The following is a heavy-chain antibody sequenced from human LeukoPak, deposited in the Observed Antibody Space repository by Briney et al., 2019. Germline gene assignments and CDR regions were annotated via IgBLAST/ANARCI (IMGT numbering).Heavy chain of an antibody. V-gene: IGHV4-59*01. CDR2: IYYSGST. CDR1: GGSISSYY. CDR3: AKGLSSGYHIFGY. J-gene: IGHJ4*02. Sequence: SETLSLTCTVSGGSISSYYWSWIRQPPGKGLEWIGYIYYSGSTNYNPSLKSPVTISVDTSKNQFSLKLSSVTAADTAVYYCAKGLSSGYHIFGYWGQGTLVTVSS. D-gene: IGHD3-22*01.